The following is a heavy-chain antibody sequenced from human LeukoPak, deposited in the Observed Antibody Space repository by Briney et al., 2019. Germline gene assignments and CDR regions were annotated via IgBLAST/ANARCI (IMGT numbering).Heavy chain of an antibody. V-gene: IGHV1-69*02. CDR2: IIPILGIA. J-gene: IGHJ3*02. CDR1: GGTFSSYT. Sequence: SVKVSCKASGGTFSSYTISWVRQAPGQGLEWVGRIIPILGIANYAQKFQGRVTITADKSTSTAYMELSSLRSEDTAVYYCARGGYYDSSGYLDAFDIWGQGTMVTVSS. CDR3: ARGGYYDSSGYLDAFDI. D-gene: IGHD3-22*01.